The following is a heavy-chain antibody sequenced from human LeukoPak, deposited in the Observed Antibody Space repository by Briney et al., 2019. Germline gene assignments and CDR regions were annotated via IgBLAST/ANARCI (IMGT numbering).Heavy chain of an antibody. CDR2: TSYDGSKK. Sequence: PGGSLRLSCAASGFIFSNYGMHWVRQAPGEGLEWVAVTSYDGSKKYHAASVKGRFTISRDNSKNTLYLQMNSLRAEDTAVYYCAKDSKYYYDSRGYSYFDYWGQGTLVTVSS. CDR3: AKDSKYYYDSRGYSYFDY. CDR1: GFIFSNYG. J-gene: IGHJ4*02. D-gene: IGHD3-22*01. V-gene: IGHV3-30*18.